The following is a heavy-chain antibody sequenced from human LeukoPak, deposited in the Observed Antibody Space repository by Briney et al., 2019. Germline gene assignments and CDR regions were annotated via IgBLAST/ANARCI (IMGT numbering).Heavy chain of an antibody. Sequence: ASVKVSCKASGYTFTSYDINWVRQATGQGLEWMGWMNPNSGNTGYAQKFQGRVTMTRNTSISTAYMELSSLRSEDTAVYYCARASSGWSWTYYYYYGMDVWGQGTTVTVSS. CDR2: MNPNSGNT. CDR3: ARASSGWSWTYYYYYGMDV. CDR1: GYTFTSYD. D-gene: IGHD6-19*01. J-gene: IGHJ6*02. V-gene: IGHV1-8*01.